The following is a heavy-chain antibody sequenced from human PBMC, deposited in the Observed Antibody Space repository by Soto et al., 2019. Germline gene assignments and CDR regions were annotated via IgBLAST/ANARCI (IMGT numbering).Heavy chain of an antibody. J-gene: IGHJ4*02. CDR1: GGSFSGYY. CDR2: INHSGST. D-gene: IGHD2-2*01. V-gene: IGHV4-34*01. CDR3: ARGLLAGGVPAAIVDY. Sequence: SETLSLTCAVYGGSFSGYYWSWIRQPPGKGLEWIGEINHSGSTNYNPSLKSRVTISVDTSKNQFSLKLSSVTAADTAVYYCARGLLAGGVPAAIVDYWGQGTLVTAPQ.